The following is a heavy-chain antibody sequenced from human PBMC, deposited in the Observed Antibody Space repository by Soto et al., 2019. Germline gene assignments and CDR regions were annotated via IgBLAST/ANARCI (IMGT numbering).Heavy chain of an antibody. V-gene: IGHV3-33*01. CDR3: ARVRSSGYYYREIDY. Sequence: QVQLVESGGGVVQSGRSLRLSCAASGFTFSSYGMHWVRQAPGKGLEWVAVIWYDGSNKYYADSLKGRFTISGDNSKNTLYLQMNSLRAEDTAVYYCARVRSSGYYYREIDYWGQGTLVTVSS. CDR1: GFTFSSYG. CDR2: IWYDGSNK. J-gene: IGHJ4*02. D-gene: IGHD3-22*01.